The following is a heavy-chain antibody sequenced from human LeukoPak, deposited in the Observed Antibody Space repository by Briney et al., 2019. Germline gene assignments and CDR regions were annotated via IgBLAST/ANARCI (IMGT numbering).Heavy chain of an antibody. D-gene: IGHD3/OR15-3a*01. Sequence: GRSLRLSCAASGFTFDDYAMHWVRQAPGKCLEWVSSISWNSGSIGYADSVKGRFTISRDNAKNSLYLQMNSLRAEDMALYYCAKGAGLGVSWYFDYWGQGTLVTVSS. V-gene: IGHV3-9*03. CDR1: GFTFDDYA. CDR3: AKGAGLGVSWYFDY. CDR2: ISWNSGSI. J-gene: IGHJ4*02.